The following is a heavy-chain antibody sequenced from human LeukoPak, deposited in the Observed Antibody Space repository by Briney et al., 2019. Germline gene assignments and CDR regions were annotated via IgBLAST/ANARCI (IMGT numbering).Heavy chain of an antibody. Sequence: SVKVSCKASGGTFSSYAISWVRQAPGQGLEWMGRIIPILGIANYAQKFQGRVTITADKSTSTAYMELSSLRSEDTAVYYCERVGNTMVRGVFDHWGQGTLVTVSS. CDR2: IIPILGIA. V-gene: IGHV1-69*04. CDR1: GGTFSSYA. CDR3: ERVGNTMVRGVFDH. J-gene: IGHJ4*02. D-gene: IGHD3-10*01.